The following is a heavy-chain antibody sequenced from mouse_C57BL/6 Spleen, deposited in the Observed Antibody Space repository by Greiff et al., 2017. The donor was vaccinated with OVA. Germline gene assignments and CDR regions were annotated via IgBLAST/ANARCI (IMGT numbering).Heavy chain of an antibody. CDR2: IDPNSGGT. J-gene: IGHJ1*03. CDR1: GYTFTSYW. V-gene: IGHV1-72*01. Sequence: VQLQQPGAELVKPGASVKLSCKASGYTFTSYWMHWVKQRPGRGLEWIGRIDPNSGGTKYNEKFKGKATLTVDKPSSTAYMQLSSRTSEDSAVYYCAREDYYKGYFDVWGTGTTVTVSS. D-gene: IGHD2-12*01. CDR3: AREDYYKGYFDV.